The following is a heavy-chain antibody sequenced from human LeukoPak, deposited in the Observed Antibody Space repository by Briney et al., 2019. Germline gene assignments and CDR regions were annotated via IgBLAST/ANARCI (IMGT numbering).Heavy chain of an antibody. CDR3: AKDPRVGSRVATPCH. D-gene: IGHD5-24*01. J-gene: IGHJ4*02. CDR2: ISGSGGST. CDR1: GFTFSSYA. Sequence: GGSLRLSCAASGFTFSSYAMSWVRQAPGKGLEWVSAISGSGGSTYYADSVKGRFTISRDNSKSTLFLQMNSLRAADTAVYYCAKDPRVGSRVATPCHWGQGTLVTVSS. V-gene: IGHV3-23*01.